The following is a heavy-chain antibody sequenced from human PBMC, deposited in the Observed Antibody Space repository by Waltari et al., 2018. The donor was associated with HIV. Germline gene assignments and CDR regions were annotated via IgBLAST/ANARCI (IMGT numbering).Heavy chain of an antibody. J-gene: IGHJ4*02. D-gene: IGHD4-17*01. CDR3: ARDRDYGDYSFDY. CDR2: IYYSGST. CDR1: GGSISSSSYY. V-gene: IGHV4-39*07. Sequence: QLQLQESGPGLVKPSETLSLTCTVSGGSISSSSYYWGWIRQPPGKGLEWIGSIYYSGSTYYNPSLKSRVTISVDTSKNQFSLKLSSVTAADTAVYYCARDRDYGDYSFDYWGQGTLVTVSS.